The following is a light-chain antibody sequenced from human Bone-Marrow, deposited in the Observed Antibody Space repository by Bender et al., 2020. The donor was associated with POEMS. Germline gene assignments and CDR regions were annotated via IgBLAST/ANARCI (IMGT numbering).Light chain of an antibody. CDR3: CSYAGSSTSYV. J-gene: IGLJ1*01. CDR1: SSDVVGYNY. V-gene: IGLV2-23*02. CDR2: NVS. Sequence: QSALTQPASVSGSPGQSITISCTGTSSDVVGYNYVTWYQQHPGKAPKLIIYNVSQRPSGVSNRFSGSKSDNTASLTISGLQAEDEADYYCCSYAGSSTSYVFGTGTKVTVL.